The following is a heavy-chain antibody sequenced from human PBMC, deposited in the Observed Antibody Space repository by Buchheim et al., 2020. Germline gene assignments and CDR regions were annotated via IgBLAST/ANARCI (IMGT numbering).Heavy chain of an antibody. D-gene: IGHD3-10*01. V-gene: IGHV3-74*01. Sequence: EVQLVESGGGLVQPGGSLRLSCAASGFTFSSYWMHWVRQAPGKGLVWVSRINSDGSSTSYADSVKGRFNISRDNAKNTLYLEMNSLRAEDTAVYYCARAVREVRGVITHYYYYYGMDVWGQGTT. J-gene: IGHJ6*02. CDR1: GFTFSSYW. CDR2: INSDGSST. CDR3: ARAVREVRGVITHYYYYYGMDV.